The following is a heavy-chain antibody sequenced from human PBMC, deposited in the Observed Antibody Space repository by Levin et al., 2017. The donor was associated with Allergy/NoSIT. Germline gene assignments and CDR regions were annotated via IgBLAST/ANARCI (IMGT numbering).Heavy chain of an antibody. Sequence: GESLKISCKASGYTFTGYYMHWVRQAPGQGLEWMGRINPNSGGTNYAQKFQGRVTMTRDTSISTAYMELSRLRSDDTAVYYCARDLGSSSWYDAFVYWFDPWGQGTLVTVSS. CDR2: INPNSGGT. J-gene: IGHJ5*02. D-gene: IGHD6-13*01. V-gene: IGHV1-2*06. CDR1: GYTFTGYY. CDR3: ARDLGSSSWYDAFVYWFDP.